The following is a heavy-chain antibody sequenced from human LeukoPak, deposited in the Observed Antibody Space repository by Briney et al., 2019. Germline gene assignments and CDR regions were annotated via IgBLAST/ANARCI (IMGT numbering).Heavy chain of an antibody. V-gene: IGHV1-18*01. CDR3: ARDSDRYYYDSSGYPYNWFDP. Sequence: ASVKVSCKASGYTFTSYGISWGRQAPGQGLEWMGWISAYNGNTNYAQTLQGRVTMTTDTSTSTGYMELRSLRSDDTAVYYCARDSDRYYYDSSGYPYNWFDPWGQGPLVTVSS. CDR1: GYTFTSYG. CDR2: ISAYNGNT. D-gene: IGHD3-22*01. J-gene: IGHJ5*02.